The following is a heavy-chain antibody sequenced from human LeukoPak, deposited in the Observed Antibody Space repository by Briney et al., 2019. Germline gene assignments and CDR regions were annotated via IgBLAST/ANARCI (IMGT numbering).Heavy chain of an antibody. Sequence: GGSLRLSCAASGFTFSSNYMSWVRQAPGKGLEWVGRIKSKTYGGTTDYAAPVKGRFTISRDDSKNTVYLQMNSLKTEDTGVYYCSTATSYWGQGSLVTVSS. CDR3: STATSY. CDR1: GFTFSSNY. J-gene: IGHJ4*02. CDR2: IKSKTYGGTT. V-gene: IGHV3-15*01.